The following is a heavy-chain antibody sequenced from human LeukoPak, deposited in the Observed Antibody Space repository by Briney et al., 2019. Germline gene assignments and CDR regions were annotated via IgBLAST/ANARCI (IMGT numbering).Heavy chain of an antibody. CDR2: ISPRSGGT. D-gene: IGHD6-19*01. CDR1: GYTFTDFY. V-gene: IGHV1-2*06. CDR3: ARDFHDGGAVAYDY. Sequence: ASVKVSCKASGYTFTDFYIHWVRQAPGQGLEWMGRISPRSGGTNFAQKLQGRVAMTKDTSISTAYMDLNRLTSDDTAVYYCARDFHDGGAVAYDYWGRGALVTVSS. J-gene: IGHJ4*02.